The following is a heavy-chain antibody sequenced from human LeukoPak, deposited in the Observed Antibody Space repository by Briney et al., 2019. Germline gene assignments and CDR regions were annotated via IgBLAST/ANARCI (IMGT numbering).Heavy chain of an antibody. CDR3: ARGHYDVLAASYKWTPDY. Sequence: GGSLRLSCAASGFTFNTFNMNWVRQAPGKGLEWVSSITSGGDYIYYADSVKGRFTTSRDNSKNSLSLQLNSLRVEDTAVYYCARGHYDVLAASYKWTPDYWGQGTLVTVSS. J-gene: IGHJ4*02. CDR1: GFTFNTFN. V-gene: IGHV3-21*01. CDR2: ITSGGDYI. D-gene: IGHD3-9*01.